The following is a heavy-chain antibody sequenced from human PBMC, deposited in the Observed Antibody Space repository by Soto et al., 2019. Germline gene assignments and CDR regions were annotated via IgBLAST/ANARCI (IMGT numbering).Heavy chain of an antibody. CDR1: GHTFTDSS. V-gene: IGHV1-2*02. Sequence: ASVKVSCKTSGHTFTDSSMHWVRQAPGQGLEWMGWINLNSGGINYAQRFQGRVTMTRDTSIITAYMELTRLTSDDTAVYYCARDLGGYDLYGPDTWGQGTLVTVSS. D-gene: IGHD5-12*01. CDR2: INLNSGGI. CDR3: ARDLGGYDLYGPDT. J-gene: IGHJ5*02.